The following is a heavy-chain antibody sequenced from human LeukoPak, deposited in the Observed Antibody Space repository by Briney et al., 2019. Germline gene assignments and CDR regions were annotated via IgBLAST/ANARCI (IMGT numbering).Heavy chain of an antibody. CDR3: ARVVAVAGSYYFDY. J-gene: IGHJ4*02. Sequence: PGGSLRLSCAASGFTVSSNYMSWVRQAPGKGLEWVSVIYSGGSTYYADSVKGRFTISRDNSKNTLYLQMNSLRAEDTAVYYCARVVAVAGSYYFDYWGQGTLVTVSS. CDR1: GFTVSSNY. D-gene: IGHD6-19*01. V-gene: IGHV3-53*01. CDR2: IYSGGST.